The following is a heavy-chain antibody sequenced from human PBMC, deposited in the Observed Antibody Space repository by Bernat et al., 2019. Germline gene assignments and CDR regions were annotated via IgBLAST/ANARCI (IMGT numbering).Heavy chain of an antibody. Sequence: EEQVLESGGGFVQPGGSLRLSCAASGFTFNSRAMSWVRQAPGKGLEWVSGISGSGSNTYYADSVKGRFTISRDNSKNTLYLQMNSLRAEDTAVYYCARDHVRFLEWLLSYYYYGMDVWGQGTTVTVSS. V-gene: IGHV3-23*01. CDR3: ARDHVRFLEWLLSYYYYGMDV. CDR2: ISGSGSNT. J-gene: IGHJ6*02. CDR1: GFTFNSRA. D-gene: IGHD3-3*01.